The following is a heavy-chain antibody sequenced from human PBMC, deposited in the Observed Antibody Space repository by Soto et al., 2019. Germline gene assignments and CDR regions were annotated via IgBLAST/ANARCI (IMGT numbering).Heavy chain of an antibody. Sequence: GGSPRLSCAASGFTFSSYAMSWVRQAPGKGLEWVSAISGSGGSTYYADSVKGRFTISRDNSKNTLYLQMNSLRAEDTAVYYCAKSGVGSGSPAFDYWGQGTLVTVSS. J-gene: IGHJ4*02. V-gene: IGHV3-23*01. D-gene: IGHD1-26*01. CDR2: ISGSGGST. CDR3: AKSGVGSGSPAFDY. CDR1: GFTFSSYA.